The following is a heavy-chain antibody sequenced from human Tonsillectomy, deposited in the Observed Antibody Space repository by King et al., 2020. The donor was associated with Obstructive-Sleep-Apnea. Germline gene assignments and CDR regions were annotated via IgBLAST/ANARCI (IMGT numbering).Heavy chain of an antibody. V-gene: IGHV1-18*04. CDR2: ISGDNVNT. J-gene: IGHJ3*02. CDR3: ARGRRYNRSGDAFDI. Sequence: QLVQSGAEVKKPGASVKVSCKASGYTFTTFGISWVRQAPGQGLEWMGWISGDNVNTNYAQKFQGRVTMTTDTSTTTAYMELRSLRSDDTAVYYCARGRRYNRSGDAFDIWGQGTMVSVSS. D-gene: IGHD1-14*01. CDR1: GYTFTTFG.